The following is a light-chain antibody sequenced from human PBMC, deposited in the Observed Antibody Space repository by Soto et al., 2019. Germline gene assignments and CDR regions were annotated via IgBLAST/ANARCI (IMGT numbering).Light chain of an antibody. J-gene: IGLJ2*01. Sequence: QSALTQXTXVXGSPXXSXXXSCTGSSNDXXXXXYVSWYQXHXGKAPRLLIHGVRDRPSGVPSRFSASKSGLAASLTISGXQAEDEADYYCCSYAGRIILVFGGGTKLTVL. V-gene: IGLV2-14*01. CDR3: CSYAGRIILV. CDR1: SNDXXXXXY. CDR2: GVR.